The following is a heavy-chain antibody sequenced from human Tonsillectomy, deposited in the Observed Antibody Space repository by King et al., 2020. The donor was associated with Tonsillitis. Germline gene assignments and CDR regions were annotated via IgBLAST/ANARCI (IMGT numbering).Heavy chain of an antibody. D-gene: IGHD3-22*01. CDR1: GFTFSSYG. J-gene: IGHJ4*02. V-gene: IGHV3-30*02. CDR3: AKAPRPPNYDSSGYYPD. CDR2: IRYDGSNK. Sequence: VQLVESGGGVVQPGGSLRLSCAASGFTFSSYGMHWVRQAPGKGLEWVAFIRYDGSNKYYADSVKGRFTISRDNSKNTLYLQMNSLRAEDTAVYYCAKAPRPPNYDSSGYYPDWGQGTLVTVSS.